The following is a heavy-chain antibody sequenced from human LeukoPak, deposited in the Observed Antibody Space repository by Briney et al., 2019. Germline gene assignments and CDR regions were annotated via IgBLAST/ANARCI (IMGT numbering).Heavy chain of an antibody. D-gene: IGHD1-26*01. J-gene: IGHJ6*02. Sequence: PSETLSLTCSVSGGSISSYYWSWIRQPPGKGLEWIGYIYYSGSTNYNPSLKSRVTISVDTSENQFSLKLSSVTVADTAVYYCARVGGTNFYYYGMDVWGQGTTVTVSS. CDR1: GGSISSYY. CDR3: ARVGGTNFYYYGMDV. CDR2: IYYSGST. V-gene: IGHV4-59*01.